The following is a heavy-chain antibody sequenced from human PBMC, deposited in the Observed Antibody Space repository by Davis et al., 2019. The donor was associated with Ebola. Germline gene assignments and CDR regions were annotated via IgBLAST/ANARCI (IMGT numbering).Heavy chain of an antibody. CDR2: ISHSGST. CDR3: ARSYCSSTSCYVPGFDP. J-gene: IGHJ5*02. CDR1: GGSVSTHNYY. V-gene: IGHV4-61*01. D-gene: IGHD2-2*01. Sequence: SETLSLTCLVSGGSVSTHNYYWSWIRQPPGKELEWIGSISHSGSTNYRPSLKSRLTISTDTSKNQFSLKLSSVTAADTAVYYCARSYCSSTSCYVPGFDPWGQGTLVTVSS.